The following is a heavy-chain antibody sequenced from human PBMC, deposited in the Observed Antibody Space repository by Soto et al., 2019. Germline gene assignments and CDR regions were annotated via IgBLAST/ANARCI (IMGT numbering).Heavy chain of an antibody. CDR3: ARRHLAVAVSPWCDP. CDR2: IDSSGEK. Sequence: QVTLKESGPVLVKPTETLTLRCTVSGLSITDSEMGVSWIRQPPGQPLEWLAHIDSSGEKSYRTFLKSRLAISKDTSKSQIVLTMTTMDPADTATYSCARRHLAVAVSPWCDPWGQGIPVTVSS. J-gene: IGHJ5*02. V-gene: IGHV2-26*01. D-gene: IGHD6-19*01. CDR1: GLSITDSEMG.